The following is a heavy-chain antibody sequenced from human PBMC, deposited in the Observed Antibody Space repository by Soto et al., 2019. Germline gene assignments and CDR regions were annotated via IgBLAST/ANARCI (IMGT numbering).Heavy chain of an antibody. J-gene: IGHJ6*02. V-gene: IGHV3-30*04. D-gene: IGHD2-2*02. CDR3: ARGCSSNDCYTNYYYYYAMDV. Sequence: GSLRLSCAASGFTFSSYAMHWARQAPGKGLEWVAVISYDGRKKDYADSVKGRFTISRDNSNNTVYLQMNGLRAEDTAVYYCARGCSSNDCYTNYYYYYAMDVWGHGTTVTVSS. CDR2: ISYDGRKK. CDR1: GFTFSSYA.